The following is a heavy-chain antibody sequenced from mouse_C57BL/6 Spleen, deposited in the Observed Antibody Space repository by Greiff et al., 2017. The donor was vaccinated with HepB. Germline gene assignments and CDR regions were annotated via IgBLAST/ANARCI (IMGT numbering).Heavy chain of an antibody. CDR1: GYTFTSYW. CDR3: ARLDSLYAMDY. V-gene: IGHV1-50*01. J-gene: IGHJ4*01. D-gene: IGHD6-2*01. Sequence: QVQLKQPGAELVKPGASVKLSCKASGYTFTSYWMQWVKQRPGQGLEWIGEIDPSDSYTNYNQKFKGKATLTVDTSSSTAYMQLSSLTSEDSAVYYCARLDSLYAMDYWGQGTSVTVSS. CDR2: IDPSDSYT.